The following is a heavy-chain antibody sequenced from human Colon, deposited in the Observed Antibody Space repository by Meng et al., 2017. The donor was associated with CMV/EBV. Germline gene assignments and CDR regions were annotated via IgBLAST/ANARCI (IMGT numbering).Heavy chain of an antibody. CDR2: INPKSGIT. V-gene: IGHV1-2*02. CDR1: GYTFTAYY. J-gene: IGHJ5*02. Sequence: SGYTFTAYYVHCVRQAPGQGLEWMGWINPKSGITIYAQNFQGRLTLTRDTSISTVYMELSRLRSDDTAVYYCAKTAEYSSSSAAFDPWGQGTLVTVSS. D-gene: IGHD6-6*01. CDR3: AKTAEYSSSSAAFDP.